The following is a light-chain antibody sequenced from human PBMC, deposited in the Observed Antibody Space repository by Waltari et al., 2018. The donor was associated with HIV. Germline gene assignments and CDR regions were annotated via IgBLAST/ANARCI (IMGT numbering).Light chain of an antibody. CDR3: YSTDSSDNDRVL. CDR2: EDS. CDR1: ALPRKY. J-gene: IGLJ2*01. V-gene: IGLV3-10*01. Sequence: SYELPQPHSVSVSPGQTARITCPGDALPRKYAFWYQQKSGQAPVLVIYEDSKRPSGIPERFSGSSSGTMATLTISGAQVEDEGDYYCYSTDSSDNDRVLFGGGTNLTVL.